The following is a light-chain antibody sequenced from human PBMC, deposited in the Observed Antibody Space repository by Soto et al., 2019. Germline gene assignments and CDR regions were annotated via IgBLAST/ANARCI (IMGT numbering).Light chain of an antibody. J-gene: IGKJ1*01. CDR3: LQLNVSLPT. Sequence: DIQMTQSPSSLSASVGDIVTISFRASQAIRNDLAWYQQKPGRAPKRLIYGSSSLQSGVPSRFSGRGSGTELTITYNIRQPEQYSTYSCLQLNVSLPTYEQGTKVDIK. V-gene: IGKV1-17*01. CDR1: QAIRND. CDR2: GSS.